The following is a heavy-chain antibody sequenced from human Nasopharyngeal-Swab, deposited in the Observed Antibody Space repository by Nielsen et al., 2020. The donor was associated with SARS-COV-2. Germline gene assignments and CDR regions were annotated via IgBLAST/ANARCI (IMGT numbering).Heavy chain of an antibody. CDR1: GYTFIKHD. V-gene: IGHV1-8*01. D-gene: IGHD1-26*01. CDR2: MTANSGNT. Sequence: ASKKVSCKASGYTFIKHDINWVLQSTGQGREWMRWMTANSGNTGYAQKFQGRVTMTRNTSTRTAFLELRSLRSEDTAVYYCARGGSSLGANLERAWGPWTLVIVSS. CDR3: ARGGSSLGANLERA. J-gene: IGHJ5*02.